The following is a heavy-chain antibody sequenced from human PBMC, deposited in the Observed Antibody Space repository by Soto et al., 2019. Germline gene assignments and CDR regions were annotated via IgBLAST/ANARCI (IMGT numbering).Heavy chain of an antibody. CDR1: GGSISSYY. CDR2: IYYTGST. V-gene: IGHV4-59*08. Sequence: SETLSLTCTVSGGSISSYYWSWIRQPPGKGLEWIGYIYYTGSTSYNPSLKRRVTFSADSSRGQFSLRLNSVTAADTAVYYCARTVLGPDLLADSFVDYYYYMDVWGQGTTVTVSS. J-gene: IGHJ6*03. D-gene: IGHD3-9*01. CDR3: ARTVLGPDLLADSFVDYYYYMDV.